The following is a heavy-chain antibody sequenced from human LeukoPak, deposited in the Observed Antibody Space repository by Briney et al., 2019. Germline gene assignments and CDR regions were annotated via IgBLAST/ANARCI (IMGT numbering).Heavy chain of an antibody. CDR2: ISGSGGST. J-gene: IGHJ4*02. CDR3: AKGEQGVDY. D-gene: IGHD1/OR15-1a*01. Sequence: GSLRLSCAASGFTFSSYAMSWVRQAPGKGLEWVSGISGSGGSTYYADSVKGRFTISRDNTKNTLYLQMNSLRAEDTAVCYCAKGEQGVDYWGQGTLVTVSS. CDR1: GFTFSSYA. V-gene: IGHV3-23*01.